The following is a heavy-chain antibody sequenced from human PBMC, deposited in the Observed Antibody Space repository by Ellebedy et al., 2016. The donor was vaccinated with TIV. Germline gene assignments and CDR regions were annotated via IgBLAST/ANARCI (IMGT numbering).Heavy chain of an antibody. J-gene: IGHJ5*02. V-gene: IGHV1-69*13. CDR2: IIPVLVTT. CDR3: AKAGLTVFDP. D-gene: IGHD3-16*01. CDR1: GGTFSSYA. Sequence: ASVKVSCKASGGTFSSYAITWVRQAPGQGLEWLGVIIPVLVTTNYAQQFQGRVTITADESTSTSYMELRSLRSEDTAVYYCAKAGLTVFDPWGQGTLVTVSS.